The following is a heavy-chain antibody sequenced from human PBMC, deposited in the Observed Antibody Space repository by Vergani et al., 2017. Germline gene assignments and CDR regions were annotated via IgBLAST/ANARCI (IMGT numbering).Heavy chain of an antibody. Sequence: QVQLVESGGGVVQPGGSLRLSCAASGFTFSSYGMHWVRQAPGKGLVWVDFIRYDGSNKYYADSVKGRFTISRDNSKNTLYLQMNSLRAEDTAVYYCAKNLVVRGVIMNYYYYYGMDVWGQGTTVTVSS. CDR3: AKNLVVRGVIMNYYYYYGMDV. V-gene: IGHV3-30*02. J-gene: IGHJ6*02. CDR1: GFTFSSYG. CDR2: IRYDGSNK. D-gene: IGHD3-10*01.